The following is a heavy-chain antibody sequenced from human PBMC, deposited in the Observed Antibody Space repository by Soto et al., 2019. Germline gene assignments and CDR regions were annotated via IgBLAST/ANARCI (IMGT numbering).Heavy chain of an antibody. Sequence: PSETLSLTCTVSYGSISNFYWSWIRQPPWKGLEWIGYSSSSGNTNYNPSLKSRVSISVDTSKNQFSLNLTSVTAADTAVYYCARAPMVLTPSYFDSWGQGSPVTVSS. CDR2: SSSSGNT. J-gene: IGHJ4*02. D-gene: IGHD3-22*01. CDR1: YGSISNFY. CDR3: ARAPMVLTPSYFDS. V-gene: IGHV4-59*01.